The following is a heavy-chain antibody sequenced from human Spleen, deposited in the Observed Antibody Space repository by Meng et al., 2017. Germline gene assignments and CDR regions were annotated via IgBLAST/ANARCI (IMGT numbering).Heavy chain of an antibody. CDR3: ARGGIFGVANWFDP. J-gene: IGHJ5*02. Sequence: QVQVQQWGAGLWKPSEPLSLTCPANGGSLSDYFWTWIRQTPGKGLEWIGEINHSGSTNYNPSLKSRVTLSVDTSKNQFSLKLSSVTAAETAVYYCARGGIFGVANWFDPWGPGTLVTVSS. CDR2: INHSGST. V-gene: IGHV4-34*01. CDR1: GGSLSDYF. D-gene: IGHD3-3*01.